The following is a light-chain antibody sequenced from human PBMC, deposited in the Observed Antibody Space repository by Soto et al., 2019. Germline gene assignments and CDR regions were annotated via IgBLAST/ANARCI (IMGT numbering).Light chain of an antibody. V-gene: IGKV1-39*01. J-gene: IGKJ4*01. Sequence: DIQMTQSPSSLSASVGDRVTLTCRASQSIGGYLNWYQQKPGKAPKLLIYAASSLHSGVPSRFSGSGSGTDFTLTISSLQPEDFPTYSCQQTYRTPLTFGGGTKVEIK. CDR1: QSIGGY. CDR2: AAS. CDR3: QQTYRTPLT.